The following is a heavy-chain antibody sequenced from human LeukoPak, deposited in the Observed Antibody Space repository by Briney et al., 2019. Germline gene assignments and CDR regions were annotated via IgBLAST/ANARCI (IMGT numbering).Heavy chain of an antibody. J-gene: IGHJ1*01. V-gene: IGHV3-23*01. CDR1: GFTFRSYG. Sequence: GGTLRLSCAASGFTFRSYGMSWVRQAPGKGLEWVSSISASGGGTYYADSVKGRVTISRDNSKNTLYLQMNSLRAEDTAVYYCAKERAEYFQNWGQGTLVLVSS. CDR2: ISASGGGT. CDR3: AKERAEYFQN.